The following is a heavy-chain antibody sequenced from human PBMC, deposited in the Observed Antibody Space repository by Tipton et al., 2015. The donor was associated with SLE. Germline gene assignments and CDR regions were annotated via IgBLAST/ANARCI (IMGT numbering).Heavy chain of an antibody. CDR2: ISWNSGSI. CDR3: AKGSDFGYYGCDFDY. V-gene: IGHV3-9*01. Sequence: RSLRLSCAASGFTFDDYAMHWVRQAPGKGLEWVSGISWNSGSIDYADSVEGRFTISRDNAKNSLYLQINRLRAEDTALYYCAKGSDFGYYGCDFDYWGQGTLVTVSS. J-gene: IGHJ4*02. D-gene: IGHD4-17*01. CDR1: GFTFDDYA.